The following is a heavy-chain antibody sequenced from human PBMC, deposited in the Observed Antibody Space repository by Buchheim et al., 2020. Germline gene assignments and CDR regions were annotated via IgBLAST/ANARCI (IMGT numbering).Heavy chain of an antibody. CDR3: ARDRGAAAGTSPGY. Sequence: QVQLVQSGAEVKKPGASVKVSCKASGYTFTSYYVHWVRQAPGQGLEWMGMINPSGAGTSYSQKFQGRVTMTRDTSTSTVYMELSSLRSEDTAVYYCARDRGAAAGTSPGYWGQGTL. J-gene: IGHJ4*02. CDR1: GYTFTSYY. V-gene: IGHV1-46*01. CDR2: INPSGAGT. D-gene: IGHD6-13*01.